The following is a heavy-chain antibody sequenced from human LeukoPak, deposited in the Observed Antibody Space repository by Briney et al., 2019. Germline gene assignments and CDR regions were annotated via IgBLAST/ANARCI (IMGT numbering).Heavy chain of an antibody. D-gene: IGHD3-16*01. CDR3: ARVGFGNAFDI. CDR1: GYTFTRYA. CDR2: ISTYTDNT. Sequence: ASVKVSCKASGYTFTRYAIRWVRQAPAQGLAWMGWISTYTDNTNYAQEVQGKVSMTTDTSTSTAYMELRSLRSDDAAVYYCARVGFGNAFDIWGQGTMVTVSS. J-gene: IGHJ3*02. V-gene: IGHV1-18*01.